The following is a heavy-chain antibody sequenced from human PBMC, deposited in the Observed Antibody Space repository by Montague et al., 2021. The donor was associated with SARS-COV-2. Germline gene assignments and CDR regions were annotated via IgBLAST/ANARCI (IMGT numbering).Heavy chain of an antibody. V-gene: IGHV4-39*07. J-gene: IGHJ6*02. CDR3: ARVGRQQLVRLSGMDV. CDR2: IYYSGST. Sequence: SETLFLTCTVSGGSISSSSYYWGWIRQPPGKGLEWIGSIYYSGSTYYXPSLKSRVTISVDTSKNQFSLKLSSVTAADMAVYYCARVGRQQLVRLSGMDVWGQGTTVTVSS. D-gene: IGHD6-13*01. CDR1: GGSISSSSYY.